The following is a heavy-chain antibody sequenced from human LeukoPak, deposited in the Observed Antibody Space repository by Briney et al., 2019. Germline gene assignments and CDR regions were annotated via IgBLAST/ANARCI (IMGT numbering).Heavy chain of an antibody. CDR2: ISSSSSYI. V-gene: IGHV3-21*04. CDR3: AKDQATVTTVVDY. D-gene: IGHD4-17*01. J-gene: IGHJ4*02. CDR1: GFTFSSYS. Sequence: PGGSLRLSCAASGFTFSSYSMNWVRQAPGKGLEWVSSISSSSSYIYYADSVKGRFTISRDNSKNTLYLQMNSLRAEDTAVYYCAKDQATVTTVVDYWGQGTLVTVSS.